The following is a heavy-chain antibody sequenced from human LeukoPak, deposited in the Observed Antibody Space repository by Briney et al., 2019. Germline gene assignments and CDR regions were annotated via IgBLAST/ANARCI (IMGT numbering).Heavy chain of an antibody. CDR2: IYPGDSDT. CDR3: AGHKSDYVWGSYRESDY. V-gene: IGHV5-51*01. Sequence: GESLKISCKGSGYSFTSYWIGWVRQMPGKGLEWMGIIYPGDSDTRYSPSFQSQVTISADKSISTAYLQWSSLKASDTAMYYCAGHKSDYVWGSYRESDYWGQGTLVTVSS. CDR1: GYSFTSYW. J-gene: IGHJ4*02. D-gene: IGHD3-16*02.